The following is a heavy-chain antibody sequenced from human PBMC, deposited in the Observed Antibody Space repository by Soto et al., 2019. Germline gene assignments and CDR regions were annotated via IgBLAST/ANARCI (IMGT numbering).Heavy chain of an antibody. CDR1: GFTFSSYA. CDR3: AREDSYSNYEGYFDY. CDR2: ISYDGSNK. J-gene: IGHJ4*02. V-gene: IGHV3-30-3*01. Sequence: QVQLVESGGGVVQPGRSLRLSCAASGFTFSSYAMHWVRQAPGKGLEWVAVISYDGSNKYYADSVKGRFTISRDNSKNTLYLQMNSLRAEDTAVYYCAREDSYSNYEGYFDYWGQGTLVTVSS. D-gene: IGHD4-4*01.